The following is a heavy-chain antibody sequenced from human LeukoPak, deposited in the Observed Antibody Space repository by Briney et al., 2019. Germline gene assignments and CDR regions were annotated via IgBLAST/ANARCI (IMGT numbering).Heavy chain of an antibody. D-gene: IGHD3-10*01. J-gene: IGHJ3*02. CDR1: GASISSGSNY. CDR3: ARSDGYGLVGI. Sequence: SETLSLTCNVSGASISSGSNYWGWIRQSPGKTLEWIGSIYSSGSTYYNPSLKSRVIILIDTSKNHFSLTLSSVTAADTAMYYCARSDGYGLVGIWGQGTMVTVSS. V-gene: IGHV4-39*07. CDR2: IYSSGST.